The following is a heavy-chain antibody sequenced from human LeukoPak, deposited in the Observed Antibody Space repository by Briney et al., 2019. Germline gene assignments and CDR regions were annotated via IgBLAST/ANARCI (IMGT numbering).Heavy chain of an antibody. CDR1: GGSISSGGYY. J-gene: IGHJ5*02. D-gene: IGHD3-3*01. Sequence: SQTLSLTCTVSGGSISSGGYYWSWIRQHPGTGLEWIGYIYYSGSTYYNPSLKSRVTISVDTSKNQFSLKLSSVTAADTAVYYCARSVEVWSGPNWFDPWGQGTLVTVSS. CDR3: ARSVEVWSGPNWFDP. V-gene: IGHV4-31*03. CDR2: IYYSGST.